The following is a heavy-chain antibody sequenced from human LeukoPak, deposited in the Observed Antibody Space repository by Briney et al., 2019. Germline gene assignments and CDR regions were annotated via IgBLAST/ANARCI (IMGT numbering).Heavy chain of an antibody. CDR2: ISSRSAHI. J-gene: IGHJ6*02. V-gene: IGHV3-21*01. D-gene: IGHD2-2*01. Sequence: GGSLRLSCAASGFTFSNAWMRWVRQAPGKGLFWVAAISSRSAHIYYADSVKGRFTISRDNAKKSLYLEVNNLRADDTAVYYCARDRSTSRYYHGMDVWGPGTTVIVSS. CDR3: ARDRSTSRYYHGMDV. CDR1: GFTFSNAW.